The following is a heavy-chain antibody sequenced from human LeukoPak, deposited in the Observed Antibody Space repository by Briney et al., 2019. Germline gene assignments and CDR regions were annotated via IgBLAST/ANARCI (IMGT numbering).Heavy chain of an antibody. CDR3: ARGSGYCSSTSCPNWFDP. CDR1: GYTFTSYD. CDR2: MNPNSGNT. D-gene: IGHD2-2*01. Sequence: ASVKVSCKTSGYTFTSYDINWVRQATGQGLEWMGWMNPNSGNTGYAQKFQGRVTMTRNTSISTAYMELSSLRSEDTAVYYCARGSGYCSSTSCPNWFDPWGQGTLVTVSS. J-gene: IGHJ5*02. V-gene: IGHV1-8*01.